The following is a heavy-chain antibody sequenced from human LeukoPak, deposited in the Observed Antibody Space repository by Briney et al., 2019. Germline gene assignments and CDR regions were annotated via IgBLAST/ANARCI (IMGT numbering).Heavy chain of an antibody. CDR3: ARLKMATITPYFDY. V-gene: IGHV4-59*01. J-gene: IGHJ4*02. CDR1: GDSISSYYY. CDR2: IYDSGST. Sequence: SETLSLTCAVSGDSISSYYYWGWIRQPPGKGLEWIGYIYDSGSTNYNPSLKSRVTISVDTSKNQFSLKLSSVTAADTAVYYCARLKMATITPYFDYWGQGTLVTVSS. D-gene: IGHD5-24*01.